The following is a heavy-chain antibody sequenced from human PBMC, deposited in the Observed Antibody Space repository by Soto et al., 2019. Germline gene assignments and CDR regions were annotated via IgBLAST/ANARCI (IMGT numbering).Heavy chain of an antibody. CDR1: GFTFSGFG. V-gene: IGHV3-48*02. D-gene: IGHD3-3*01. J-gene: IGHJ4*02. Sequence: PGGSLRLSCAASGFTFSGFGMNWVRQAPGKGLEWVSYISSSSSTKYYADSVKGRFTISRDNAKNSLYLQMNSLRDEDTAVYYCARDREILEWLPRLGYWGQGTLVTVSS. CDR3: ARDREILEWLPRLGY. CDR2: ISSSSSTK.